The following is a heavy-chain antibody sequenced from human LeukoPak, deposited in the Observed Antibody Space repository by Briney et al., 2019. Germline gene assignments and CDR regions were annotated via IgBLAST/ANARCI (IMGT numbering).Heavy chain of an antibody. V-gene: IGHV3-15*01. D-gene: IGHD1-26*01. CDR2: IKSKAAGGTA. CDR3: NTDLNTGWEVLLRPG. CDR1: GFTFSNAW. J-gene: IGHJ4*02. Sequence: GGSLRLSCAASGFTFSNAWMSWVRQSPGKGLEWVGRIKSKAAGGTADYTAPVKGRFAISRDDSKDTLYLQMNSLKTEDTAVYYCNTDLNTGWEVLLRPGWGQGTLVTVSS.